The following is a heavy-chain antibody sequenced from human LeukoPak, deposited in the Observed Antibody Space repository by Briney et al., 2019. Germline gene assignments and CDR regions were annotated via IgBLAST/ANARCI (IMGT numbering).Heavy chain of an antibody. V-gene: IGHV4-4*09. CDR2: IYTSGST. Sequence: SETLSLTCTVSGSISSYYWSWIRQPPGKGLEWIGYIYTSGSTNYNPSLKSRVTISVDTSKSQFSLDLSSVTAADTAVYYCTRQKCTSTSCLTKNAFDIWAKGQWSPSLQ. CDR3: TRQKCTSTSCLTKNAFDI. CDR1: GSISSYY. D-gene: IGHD2-2*01. J-gene: IGHJ3*02.